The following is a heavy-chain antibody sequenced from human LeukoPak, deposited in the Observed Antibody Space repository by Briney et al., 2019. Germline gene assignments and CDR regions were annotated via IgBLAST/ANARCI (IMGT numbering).Heavy chain of an antibody. Sequence: GGSLRLSCAASGFTFSSYGMSWVRQAPGKGLEWVSAISGSGGSTYYADSVKGRFTISRDNSKNTLYLQMGSLRAEDTAVYYCAKDQSSGPGGYWGQGTLVTVSS. CDR2: ISGSGGST. CDR1: GFTFSSYG. J-gene: IGHJ4*02. CDR3: AKDQSSGPGGY. V-gene: IGHV3-23*01. D-gene: IGHD3-22*01.